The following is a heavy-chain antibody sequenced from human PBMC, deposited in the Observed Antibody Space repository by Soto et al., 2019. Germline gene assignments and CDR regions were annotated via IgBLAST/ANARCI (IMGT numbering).Heavy chain of an antibody. CDR1: GDSVTSHY. CDR3: ARRRPLTTETPYGGVIAS. Sequence: SETLSLTCSFSGDSVTSHYLTWIRQSPEKGLEWIGYMHYTGFSHYNPSLKSRLTISVDRSKNQFTLQLTSVTVEDTATYYCARRRPLTTETPYGGVIASWGQGTLVTVSS. D-gene: IGHD1-1*01. CDR2: MHYTGFS. J-gene: IGHJ4*02. V-gene: IGHV4-59*02.